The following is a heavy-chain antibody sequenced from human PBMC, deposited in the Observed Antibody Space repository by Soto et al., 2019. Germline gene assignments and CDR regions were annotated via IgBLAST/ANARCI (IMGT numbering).Heavy chain of an antibody. CDR2: IYYSGST. J-gene: IGHJ6*02. CDR1: SAPVSSSTYT. V-gene: IGHV4-39*01. CDR3: ARLHGYCISSSCHGHYAMDV. Sequence: SETLSLTCTVSSAPVSSSTYTWGWIRQPPGKGLEWIGSIYYSGSTYYNPSLNSRVTVSVYTSKNQFSLKVTSVTAADTAVYYCARLHGYCISSSCHGHYAMDVWGQGTTVT. D-gene: IGHD2-2*01.